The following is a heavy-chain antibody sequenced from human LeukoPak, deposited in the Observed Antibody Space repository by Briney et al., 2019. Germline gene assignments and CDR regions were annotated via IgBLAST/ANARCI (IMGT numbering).Heavy chain of an antibody. CDR1: GFTFSSYA. CDR2: ISGSGGST. J-gene: IGHJ4*02. Sequence: GGSLRLSCAASGFTFSSYAMSWVRQAPGKGLEWVSAISGSGGSTYYADSVKGRFTISRDNSKNSLYLQMNSLRAEDTAVYYCAKGPAAMDYFDYWGQGTLVTVSS. CDR3: AKGPAAMDYFDY. V-gene: IGHV3-23*01. D-gene: IGHD2-2*01.